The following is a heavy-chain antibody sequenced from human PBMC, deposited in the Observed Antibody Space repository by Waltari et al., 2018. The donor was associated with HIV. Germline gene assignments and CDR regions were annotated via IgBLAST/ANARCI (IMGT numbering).Heavy chain of an antibody. J-gene: IGHJ4*02. CDR3: AKDLQYYYDSSGYSDY. D-gene: IGHD3-22*01. V-gene: IGHV3-23*01. CDR2: ISGSGGST. Sequence: EVQLLESGGGLVQPGGSLRLSCAASGFTFSSYAMSWVRQAPGKGLEWVSAISGSGGSTYYADSVKGRFTISRDNSKNTLYLQMNSLRAEDTAVYYCAKDLQYYYDSSGYSDYWGQGTLVTVSS. CDR1: GFTFSSYA.